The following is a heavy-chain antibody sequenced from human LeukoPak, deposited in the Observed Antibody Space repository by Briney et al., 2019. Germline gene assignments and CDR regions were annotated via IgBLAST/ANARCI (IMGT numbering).Heavy chain of an antibody. CDR1: GYTFTSYG. D-gene: IGHD3-16*02. CDR2: ISAYNGNT. J-gene: IGHJ4*02. Sequence: ASVKVSCKASGYTFTSYGISWVRQAPGQGLEWMGWISAYNGNTNYAQKLQGRVTMTTDTSTSTAYMELRSLRSDDTAVYYCARARTYYDYVWGSYRYDAPEDYWGQGTLVTVSS. V-gene: IGHV1-18*01. CDR3: ARARTYYDYVWGSYRYDAPEDY.